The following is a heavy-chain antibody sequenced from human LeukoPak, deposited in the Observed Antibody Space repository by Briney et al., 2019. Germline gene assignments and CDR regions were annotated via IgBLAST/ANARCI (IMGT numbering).Heavy chain of an antibody. D-gene: IGHD2-2*03. CDR3: AESGYCSSTSCYGIDY. CDR1: GFTFSSYG. CDR2: ISYDGSNK. V-gene: IGHV3-30*18. Sequence: GGSLRLSCAASGFTFSSYGMHWVRQAPGKGLEWVAVISYDGSNKYYADSVKGRFTISRDNSKNTLYLQMNSLRAEDTAVYYCAESGYCSSTSCYGIDYWGQGTLVTVSS. J-gene: IGHJ4*02.